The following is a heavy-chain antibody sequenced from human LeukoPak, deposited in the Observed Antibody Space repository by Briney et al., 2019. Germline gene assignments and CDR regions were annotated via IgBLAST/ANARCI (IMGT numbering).Heavy chain of an antibody. CDR3: TRSLGYSYYFDY. J-gene: IGHJ4*02. CDR1: GFTIGDYA. CDR2: IRSKAYGGTT. Sequence: PGGSLRLSCTASGFTIGDYAMSWVRQAPGKGLEWVGFIRSKAYGGTTEYAASVKGRFTISRDDSKSIAYLQMNSLKTEDTAVYYCTRSLGYSYYFDYWGQGTLVTVSS. D-gene: IGHD3-22*01. V-gene: IGHV3-49*04.